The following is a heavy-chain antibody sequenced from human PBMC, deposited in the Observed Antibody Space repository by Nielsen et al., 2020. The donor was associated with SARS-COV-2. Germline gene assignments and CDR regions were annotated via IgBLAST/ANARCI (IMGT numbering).Heavy chain of an antibody. CDR3: ARSEVVPAAGGGPEGWFDP. Sequence: WVRQAPGQGLEWMGWISAYNGNTNYAQKLQGRVTITADESTSTAYMELSSLRSEDTAVYYCARSEVVPAAGGGPEGWFDPWGQGTLVTVSS. CDR2: ISAYNGNT. J-gene: IGHJ5*02. D-gene: IGHD2-2*01. V-gene: IGHV1-18*01.